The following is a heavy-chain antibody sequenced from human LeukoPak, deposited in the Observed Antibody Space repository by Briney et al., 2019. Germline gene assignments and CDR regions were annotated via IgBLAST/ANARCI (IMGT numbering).Heavy chain of an antibody. CDR3: AKDGPNTGYSSGWYGY. CDR1: GFTFSSYA. Sequence: GGSLRLSCAASGFTFSSYAMHWVRQAPGKGLEWVAVISYDGSNKYYADSVKGRFTISRDNSKNTLYLQMNSLRAGDTAVYYCAKDGPNTGYSSGWYGYWGQGTLVTVSS. CDR2: ISYDGSNK. V-gene: IGHV3-30-3*01. D-gene: IGHD6-19*01. J-gene: IGHJ4*02.